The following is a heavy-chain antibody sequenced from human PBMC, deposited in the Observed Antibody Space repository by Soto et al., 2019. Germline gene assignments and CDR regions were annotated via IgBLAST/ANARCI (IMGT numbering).Heavy chain of an antibody. Sequence: SETLSLTCTVSGGSISSYYWSWIRQPPGKGLEWIGYIYYSGSTNYNPSLKSRVTISVDTSKNQFSLKLSSVTAADTAVYYCARDSRATDDAFDIWGQGTVVTVSS. J-gene: IGHJ3*02. CDR2: IYYSGST. V-gene: IGHV4-59*01. CDR3: ARDSRATDDAFDI. CDR1: GGSISSYY. D-gene: IGHD5-12*01.